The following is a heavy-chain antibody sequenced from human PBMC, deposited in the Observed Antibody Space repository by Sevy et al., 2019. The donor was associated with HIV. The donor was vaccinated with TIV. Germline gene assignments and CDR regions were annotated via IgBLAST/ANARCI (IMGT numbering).Heavy chain of an antibody. CDR3: ARGRGNGWYYFDY. CDR1: GGTFSSYG. V-gene: IGHV1-69*13. CDR2: IIPILGTV. D-gene: IGHD6-19*01. J-gene: IGHJ4*02. Sequence: ATVKVSCKASGGTFSSYGISWVRQAPGQGLEWMGGIIPILGTVNYAQKFQGRVTITADESTKTAYMELSRLRSEDTAVYYCARGRGNGWYYFDYWGQETVVTVSS.